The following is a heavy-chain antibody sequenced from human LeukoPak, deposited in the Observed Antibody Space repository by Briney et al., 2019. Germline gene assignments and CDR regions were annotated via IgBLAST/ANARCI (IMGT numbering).Heavy chain of an antibody. V-gene: IGHV3-30*02. CDR3: AKSQYQLRWGDFFDY. J-gene: IGHJ4*02. CDR2: IRYDGSNT. CDR1: GFTFSSYG. Sequence: GGSLRLSCAASGFTFSSYGIHWVRQAPGKGLEWVASIRYDGSNTFYTDSVKGRFTISRDNSKNTLYLQMNSLRAEDTAVYYCAKSQYQLRWGDFFDYWGQGTLVTVSS. D-gene: IGHD4-23*01.